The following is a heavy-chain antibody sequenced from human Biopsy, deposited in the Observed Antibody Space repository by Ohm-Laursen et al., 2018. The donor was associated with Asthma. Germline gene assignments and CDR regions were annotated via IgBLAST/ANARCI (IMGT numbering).Heavy chain of an antibody. CDR3: ASGPQWSGLDI. V-gene: IGHV4-34*01. Sequence: SETLSLTCALNRGPFRGYVWAWIRQPPGKGLEWIGEIPQGGATTVNPTLRSRVSISLAPSKSQLYLSLRSLTAADTAVYYCASGPQWSGLDIWGQGTTVTVSS. D-gene: IGHD2-8*01. CDR2: IPQGGAT. CDR1: RGPFRGYV. J-gene: IGHJ6*02.